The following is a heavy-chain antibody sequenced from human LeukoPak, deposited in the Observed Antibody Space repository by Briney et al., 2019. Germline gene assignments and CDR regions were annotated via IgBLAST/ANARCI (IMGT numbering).Heavy chain of an antibody. CDR3: ARETGLRTFDY. J-gene: IGHJ4*02. CDR2: IWNDGSKT. Sequence: GGSLRLSCAVSGFTFSSNGMHWVRQAPGKGLEWVAVIWNDGSKTYFADSVKGRFNISRDNSKNTLYLQLNSLRADDTAVYYCARETGLRTFDYWGQGTLVTVSS. D-gene: IGHD4-17*01. CDR1: GFTFSSNG. V-gene: IGHV3-33*01.